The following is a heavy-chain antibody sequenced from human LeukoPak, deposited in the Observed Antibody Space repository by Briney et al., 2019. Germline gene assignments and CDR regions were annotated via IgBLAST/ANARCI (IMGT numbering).Heavy chain of an antibody. CDR3: AKVGTSSGKDYFYGMDV. J-gene: IGHJ6*02. CDR2: ISGGGGST. CDR1: GFPFSSYA. Sequence: GGSLRLSCAASGFPFSSYAMSWVRQAPGKGLEWVSAISGGGGSTYYADPVKGRLTISRDNSKNTLYLQLSSLRAEDTALYYCAKVGTSSGKDYFYGMDVWGQGTTVTVS. V-gene: IGHV3-23*01. D-gene: IGHD2-2*01.